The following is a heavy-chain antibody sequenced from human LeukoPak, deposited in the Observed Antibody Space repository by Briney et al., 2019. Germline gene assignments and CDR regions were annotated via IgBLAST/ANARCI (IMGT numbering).Heavy chain of an antibody. CDR3: ARDLGYYGSGSYYNN. V-gene: IGHV1-18*01. CDR2: ISAYNGNT. D-gene: IGHD3-10*01. CDR1: GYTFTSYG. J-gene: IGHJ4*02. Sequence: GASVKVSCKASGYTFTSYGISWVRQAPGQGLEWMGWISAYNGNTNYAQKLQGRVTMTTDTSTSTAYMELRSLRSDDTAAYYCARDLGYYGSGSYYNNWGQGTLVTVSS.